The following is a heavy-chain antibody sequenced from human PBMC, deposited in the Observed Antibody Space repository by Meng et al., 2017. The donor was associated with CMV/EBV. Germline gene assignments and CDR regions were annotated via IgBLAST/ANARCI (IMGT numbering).Heavy chain of an antibody. CDR1: GFTFDDYA. Sequence: GESLKISCAASGFTFDDYAMHWVRQAPGKGLEWVSSISSSSSYIYYADSVKGRFTISRDNAKNSLYLQMNSLRAEDTAVYYCARDFILSGNYYYYGMGVWGQGTTVTVSS. D-gene: IGHD3-16*02. CDR2: ISSSSSYI. J-gene: IGHJ6*02. CDR3: ARDFILSGNYYYYGMGV. V-gene: IGHV3-21*01.